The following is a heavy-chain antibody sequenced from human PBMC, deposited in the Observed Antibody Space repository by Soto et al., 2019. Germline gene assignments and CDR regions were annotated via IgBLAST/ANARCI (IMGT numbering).Heavy chain of an antibody. D-gene: IGHD6-6*01. J-gene: IGHJ4*02. Sequence: GASVKVSCKASGGTFSSYTISWVRQAPGQGLEWMGRIIPILGIANYAQKFQGRVTITADKSTSTAYMELSSLRSEDTAVYYCARDFGNPVAARPNENFDYWGQGTLVTVSS. CDR2: IIPILGIA. V-gene: IGHV1-69*04. CDR1: GGTFSSYT. CDR3: ARDFGNPVAARPNENFDY.